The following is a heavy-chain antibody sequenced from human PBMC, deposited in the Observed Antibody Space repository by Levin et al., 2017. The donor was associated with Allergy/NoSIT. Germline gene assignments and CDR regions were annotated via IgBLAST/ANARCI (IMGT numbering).Heavy chain of an antibody. J-gene: IGHJ5*02. CDR2: IYYSGST. Sequence: PSETLSLTCTVSGGSISSGGYYWSWIRQHPGTGLEWIGYIYYSGSTYYNPSLKSRVTISVDTSKNQFSLKLSSVTAADTAVYYCARDRGSSDRADWFDPWGQGTLVTVSS. V-gene: IGHV4-31*03. CDR1: GGSISSGGYY. D-gene: IGHD6-13*01. CDR3: ARDRGSSDRADWFDP.